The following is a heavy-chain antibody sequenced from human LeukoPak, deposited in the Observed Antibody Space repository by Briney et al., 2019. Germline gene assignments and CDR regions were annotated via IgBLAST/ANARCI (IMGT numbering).Heavy chain of an antibody. CDR3: ARGRYHYDSSGYYYFDY. CDR2: IKLDGSEK. Sequence: PGGSLRLSCAASGFTFSSYWMSWVRQAPGKGLEWVANIKLDGSEKYYVDSVKGRFTISRDNAKNSLYLQMNSLRAEDTAVYYCARGRYHYDSSGYYYFDYWGQGTLVTVSS. J-gene: IGHJ4*02. CDR1: GFTFSSYW. D-gene: IGHD3-22*01. V-gene: IGHV3-7*01.